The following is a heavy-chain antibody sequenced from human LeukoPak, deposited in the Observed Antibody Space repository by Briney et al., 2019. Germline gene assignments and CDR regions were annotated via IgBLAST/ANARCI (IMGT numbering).Heavy chain of an antibody. V-gene: IGHV4-59*01. CDR1: GGSISSYF. CDR3: AREAYCGGDCYSGFDY. D-gene: IGHD2-21*02. CDR2: IYDSGST. Sequence: SQTLSLTCTVSGGSISSYFWSWIRQPPGKGLEWIGYIYDSGSTNYNPSLKSRVTISVDTSKNRFSLKLSSVTAADTAVYYCAREAYCGGDCYSGFDYWGQGTLVTVSS. J-gene: IGHJ4*02.